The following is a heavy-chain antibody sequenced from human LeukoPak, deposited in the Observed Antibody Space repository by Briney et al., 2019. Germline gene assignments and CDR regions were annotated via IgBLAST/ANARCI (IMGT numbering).Heavy chain of an antibody. V-gene: IGHV3-53*01. CDR1: GFIVSSSY. D-gene: IGHD2-15*01. CDR2: IYSDQRT. Sequence: GGSLRLSCTASGFIVSSSYMSWVRQAPGKGPEWVSIIYSDQRTFYAGSVKGRFTISRDDSQNMVLLQMDSLRVEDTARYYCARDSAFSSYSHWGQGALVTVSS. CDR3: ARDSAFSSYSH. J-gene: IGHJ1*01.